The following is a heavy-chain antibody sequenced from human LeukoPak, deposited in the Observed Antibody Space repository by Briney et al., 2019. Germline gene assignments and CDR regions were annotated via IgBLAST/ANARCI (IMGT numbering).Heavy chain of an antibody. CDR2: IYTSGST. J-gene: IGHJ3*02. CDR3: ARHGSGWTDDDAFDI. Sequence: PSETLSLTCTVSGASISSHYWNWIRQPAGKGLEWIGRIYTSGSTKYNPSLKSRVTISVDKSKNQFSLSLSSVTAADTAVYYCARHGSGWTDDDAFDIWGPGTMVTVSS. D-gene: IGHD6-19*01. CDR1: GASISSHY. V-gene: IGHV4-4*07.